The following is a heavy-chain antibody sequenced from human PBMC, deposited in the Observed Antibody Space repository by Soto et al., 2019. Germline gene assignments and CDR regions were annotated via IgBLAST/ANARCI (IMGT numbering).Heavy chain of an antibody. CDR3: ARISQSDFWSGYYYFFDY. CDR2: ITAFNGNT. Sequence: QVHLVQSGAEVEKPGASVKVSCKASGYTFTDYGISWVPQAPGQGLQWMGWITAFNGNTKYAQQFQGRVTMTTDTSTSTAYMELRSLESDDTAVYYCARISQSDFWSGYYYFFDYWGQGTLVTVSS. D-gene: IGHD3-3*01. J-gene: IGHJ4*02. V-gene: IGHV1-18*01. CDR1: GYTFTDYG.